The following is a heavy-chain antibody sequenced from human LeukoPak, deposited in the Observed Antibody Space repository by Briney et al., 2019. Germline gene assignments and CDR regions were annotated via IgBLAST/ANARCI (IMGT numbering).Heavy chain of an antibody. J-gene: IGHJ3*01. Sequence: PSETLSLTCTLSGGSISNYYWTWIRQSPGKGLEWIGNFYYSGSTKYNPSLKSRVSISVDTSKRQFSLKLTSVTAADTAVYYCARDRHFPDSFDVWGPGTVVTVSS. CDR1: GGSISNYY. V-gene: IGHV4-59*01. CDR3: ARDRHFPDSFDV. D-gene: IGHD6-6*01. CDR2: FYYSGST.